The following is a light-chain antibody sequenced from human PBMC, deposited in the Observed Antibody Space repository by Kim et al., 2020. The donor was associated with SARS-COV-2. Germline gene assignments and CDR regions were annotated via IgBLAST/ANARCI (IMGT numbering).Light chain of an antibody. J-gene: IGLJ3*02. CDR2: YDS. V-gene: IGLV3-21*04. CDR1: NIGSKS. CDR3: QVWDSSSDQV. Sequence: SYELTQPPSVSVAPGKTARITCGGNNIGSKSVHWYQQKPGQAPVLVIYYDSDRPSGIPERFSGSNSGNTATLTISRVEAVDEADYYCQVWDSSSDQVFGGGTQLTVL.